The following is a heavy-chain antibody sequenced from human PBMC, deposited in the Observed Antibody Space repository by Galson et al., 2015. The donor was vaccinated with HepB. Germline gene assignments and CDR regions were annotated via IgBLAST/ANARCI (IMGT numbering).Heavy chain of an antibody. Sequence: LSLTCAVYGGSFSGYYWSWIRQPPGKGLEWIGEINHSGSTNYNPSLKSRVTISVDTSKNQISLKLSSVTAADTAVYYCARGQQLVQRGWFDPWGQGTLVTVSS. CDR1: GGSFSGYY. CDR3: ARGQQLVQRGWFDP. V-gene: IGHV4-34*01. D-gene: IGHD6-13*01. CDR2: INHSGST. J-gene: IGHJ5*02.